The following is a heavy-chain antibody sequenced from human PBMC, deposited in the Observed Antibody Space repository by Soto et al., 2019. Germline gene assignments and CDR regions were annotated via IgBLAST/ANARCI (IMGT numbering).Heavy chain of an antibody. J-gene: IGHJ4*02. D-gene: IGHD1-26*01. V-gene: IGHV4-39*01. CDR1: GGSISSSSYY. Sequence: QLQLQESGPGLVKPSETLSLTCTVSGGSISSSSYYWGWIRQPPGKGLEWIGSIYYSGSTYYNPSLKRRVARSVATSKNQFSLKLSSVTAADTAVYYCARHDGHGGSLIGYWGQGTLVTVSS. CDR3: ARHDGHGGSLIGY. CDR2: IYYSGST.